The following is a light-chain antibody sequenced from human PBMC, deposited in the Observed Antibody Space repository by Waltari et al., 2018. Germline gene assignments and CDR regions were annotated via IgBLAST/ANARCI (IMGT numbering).Light chain of an antibody. J-gene: IGKJ2*01. CDR3: QQFNNYPYT. CDR2: DAS. CDR1: QDMSSA. Sequence: IQLTQSPSAMSASVGDRVTIACRASQDMSSALAWYQQKPGKAPKLLIYDASSLESGVPSRFSGSGSGTDFTLTICSLQPEDFATYSCQQFNNYPYTFGQGTKLEI. V-gene: IGKV1D-13*01.